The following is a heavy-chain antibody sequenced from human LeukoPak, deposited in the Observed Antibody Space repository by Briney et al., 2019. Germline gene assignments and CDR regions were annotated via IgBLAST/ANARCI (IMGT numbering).Heavy chain of an antibody. J-gene: IGHJ4*02. V-gene: IGHV1-2*02. CDR1: GYMVSDYY. D-gene: IGHD2-2*01. Sequence: ASVKVSCETSGYMVSDYYMHWVRQAPGQGLEWMGWLRGDTGDTDSPQKFKGRVTMTRDTATNTAYMQLSRLTYDDTAMYFCARVRDNACDYWGQGTLVTVSS. CDR2: LRGDTGDT. CDR3: ARVRDNACDY.